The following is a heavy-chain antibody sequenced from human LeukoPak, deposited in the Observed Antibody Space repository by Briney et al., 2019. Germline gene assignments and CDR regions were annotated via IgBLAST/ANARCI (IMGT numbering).Heavy chain of an antibody. V-gene: IGHV3-30*02. D-gene: IGHD3-22*01. CDR1: GFSFSNYG. CDR3: TKAKGQSWLFSHY. Sequence: PGGSLRLSCAASGFSFSNYGMHWVRQAPGKGLEWVAFIRYDGNNKFYADSVKGRFTVTRDNSKSTVYLQMNDLRGEDTAVYYCTKAKGQSWLFSHYWGRGTLVTVSS. CDR2: IRYDGNNK. J-gene: IGHJ4*02.